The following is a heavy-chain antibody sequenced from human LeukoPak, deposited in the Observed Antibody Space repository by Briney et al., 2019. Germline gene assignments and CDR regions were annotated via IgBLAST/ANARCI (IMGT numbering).Heavy chain of an antibody. CDR2: ISYDGSNK. CDR3: ARALLRIQLWSVLAY. D-gene: IGHD5-18*01. J-gene: IGHJ4*02. CDR1: GFTFSSYG. Sequence: PGGSLRLSCAASGFTFSSYGMHWVRQAPGKGLEWVAVISYDGSNKYYADSVKGRFTISRDNSKNTLYLQMNSLRAEDTAVYYCARALLRIQLWSVLAYWGQGTLVTVSS. V-gene: IGHV3-30*03.